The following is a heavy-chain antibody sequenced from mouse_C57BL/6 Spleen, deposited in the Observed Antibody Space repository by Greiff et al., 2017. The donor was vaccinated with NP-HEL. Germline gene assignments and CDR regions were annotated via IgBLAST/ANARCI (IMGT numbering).Heavy chain of an antibody. D-gene: IGHD1-1*01. Sequence: QVQLQQSGAELVRPGASVTLSCKASGYTFTDYEMHWVKQTPVHGLEWIGAIDPETGGTAYNQKFKGKAILTADKSSSTAYMELRSLTSEDSAVYYCTRIVATRDYFDYWGQGTTLTVSS. V-gene: IGHV1-15*01. J-gene: IGHJ2*01. CDR3: TRIVATRDYFDY. CDR1: GYTFTDYE. CDR2: IDPETGGT.